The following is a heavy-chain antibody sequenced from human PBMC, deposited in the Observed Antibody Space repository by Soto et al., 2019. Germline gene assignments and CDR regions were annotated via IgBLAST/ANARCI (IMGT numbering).Heavy chain of an antibody. D-gene: IGHD2-15*01. V-gene: IGHV1-46*01. CDR3: ARVGGYCSGGSCSEVFDY. Sequence: GASVKVSCKASGYTFTSYYMHWVRQFPGQGLEWMGIINPSGGSTSYAQKFQGRVTMTRDTSTSTVYMELSSLRSEDTAVYYCARVGGYCSGGSCSEVFDYWGQGTLVTVSS. CDR1: GYTFTSYY. J-gene: IGHJ4*02. CDR2: INPSGGST.